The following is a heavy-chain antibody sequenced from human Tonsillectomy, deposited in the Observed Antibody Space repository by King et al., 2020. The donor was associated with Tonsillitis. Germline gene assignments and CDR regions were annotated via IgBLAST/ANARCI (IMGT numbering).Heavy chain of an antibody. D-gene: IGHD2-15*01. Sequence: VQLVESGGGVVQPGRSLRLSCAASGFTFSNYGMHWVRQAPGKGLEWVAVISYDGSNKYYAESVKGRFTISRDNSKNTLFLQMNSLRVEDTAVYYCTRGDDCSGGSCHYYGMDVWGQGTTVTVSS. CDR3: TRGDDCSGGSCHYYGMDV. CDR1: GFTFSNYG. CDR2: ISYDGSNK. J-gene: IGHJ6*02. V-gene: IGHV3-33*05.